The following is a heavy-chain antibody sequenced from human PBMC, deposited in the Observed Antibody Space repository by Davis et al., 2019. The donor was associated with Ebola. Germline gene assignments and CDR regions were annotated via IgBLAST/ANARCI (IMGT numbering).Heavy chain of an antibody. D-gene: IGHD3-22*01. CDR3: ARAFPGYYYDSSGYYSSGDWFDP. J-gene: IGHJ5*02. V-gene: IGHV4-4*07. CDR2: IYSSGNT. CDR1: GGSISNYY. Sequence: SETLSLTCTVSGGSISNYYWSWIRQPAGKGLEWIGRIYSSGNTTFNPSLKSRLTMSIDTSKNHFSLKLSSVTAADTAVYYCARAFPGYYYDSSGYYSSGDWFDPWGQGTLVTVSS.